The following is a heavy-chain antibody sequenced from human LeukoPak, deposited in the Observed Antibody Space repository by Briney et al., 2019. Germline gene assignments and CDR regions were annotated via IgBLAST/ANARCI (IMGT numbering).Heavy chain of an antibody. CDR3: ARDLVQLWSKDF. D-gene: IGHD5-18*01. Sequence: GGSLRLSCAASGFTFSNYEFNWVRQAPGMGLEWVSYISSSGRNIYYADSVKGRFTISRDNAKNSLYLQMNSLRAEDTAVYYCARDLVQLWSKDFWGQGTLVTVSS. CDR1: GFTFSNYE. V-gene: IGHV3-48*03. J-gene: IGHJ4*02. CDR2: ISSSGRNI.